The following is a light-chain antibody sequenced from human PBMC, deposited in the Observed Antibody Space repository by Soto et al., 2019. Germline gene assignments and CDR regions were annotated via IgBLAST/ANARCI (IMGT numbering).Light chain of an antibody. V-gene: IGKV1-39*01. CDR2: AAS. Sequence: DIQMTQSPSSLSASVGDRVTISCRASQSICNFLNWYQQKPGKAPKVLIYAASSLQSGVPARFSGSGSGTEFTLTISNLQPEDFAIYHCQQSYSSPWTFGQGTKVEIK. CDR3: QQSYSSPWT. J-gene: IGKJ1*01. CDR1: QSICNF.